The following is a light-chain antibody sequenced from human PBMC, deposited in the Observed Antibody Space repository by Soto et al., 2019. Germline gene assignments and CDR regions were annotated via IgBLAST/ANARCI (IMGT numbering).Light chain of an antibody. Sequence: QSALTQPASVSGSPGQSINISCTGTSSDVGGYNYVSWYQHHPGKAPKLMIYDVNFRPAGVSNRFSGSKSGNTASLTISGLQPEDEADYYCSSYTTSNTRQIVFGTGTKLTVL. CDR1: SSDVGGYNY. CDR2: DVN. J-gene: IGLJ1*01. V-gene: IGLV2-14*03. CDR3: SSYTTSNTRQIV.